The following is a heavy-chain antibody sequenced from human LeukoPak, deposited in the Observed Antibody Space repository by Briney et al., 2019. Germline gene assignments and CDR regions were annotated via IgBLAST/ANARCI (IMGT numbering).Heavy chain of an antibody. CDR1: GFTFSSYG. Sequence: GGSLRLSCAASGFTFSSYGMHWVRQAPGKGLEWVAVISYDGSNKYYADSVKGRFTIFRDNSKNTLYLQMNSLRAEDTAVYYCAKESYYSAVFDIWGQGTMVTVSS. J-gene: IGHJ3*02. D-gene: IGHD3-10*01. CDR2: ISYDGSNK. CDR3: AKESYYSAVFDI. V-gene: IGHV3-30*18.